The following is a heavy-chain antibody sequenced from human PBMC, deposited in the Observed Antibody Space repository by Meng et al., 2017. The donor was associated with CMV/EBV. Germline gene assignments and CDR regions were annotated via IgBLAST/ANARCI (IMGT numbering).Heavy chain of an antibody. CDR3: ARTVVVPAAPEGCFDP. D-gene: IGHD2-2*01. J-gene: IGHJ5*02. Sequence: SVKVSCKASGGTFSSYAISWVRQAPGQGLEWMGGIIPIFGTANYAQKFQGRVTITTDESTSTAYMELSSLRSEDTAVYYCARTVVVPAAPEGCFDPWGQGTLVTVSS. CDR1: GGTFSSYA. CDR2: IIPIFGTA. V-gene: IGHV1-69*05.